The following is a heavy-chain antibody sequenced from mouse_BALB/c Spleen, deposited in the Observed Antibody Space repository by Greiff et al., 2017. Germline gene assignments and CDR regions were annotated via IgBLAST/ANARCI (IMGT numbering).Heavy chain of an antibody. CDR3: ASGYYGAY. D-gene: IGHD2-3*01. CDR2: INPSTGYT. J-gene: IGHJ3*01. Sequence: VQLQQSGAELAKPGASVKMSCKASGYTFTSYWMHWVKQRPGQGLEWIGYINPSTGYTEYNQKFKDKATLTADKSSSTAYMQLSSLTSEDSAVYFCASGYYGAYWGQGTLVTVSA. V-gene: IGHV1-7*01. CDR1: GYTFTSYW.